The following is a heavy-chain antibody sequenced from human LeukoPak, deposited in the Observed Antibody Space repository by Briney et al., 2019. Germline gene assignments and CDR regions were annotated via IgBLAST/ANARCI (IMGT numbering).Heavy chain of an antibody. J-gene: IGHJ3*02. CDR3: ANFDGDSQAFHI. CDR2: ILYDGSKK. D-gene: IGHD3-9*01. V-gene: IGHV3-30*18. CDR1: GFTFTNYN. Sequence: GGSLRLSCAASGFTFTNYNMHWVRQSPGKGLQWVAAILYDGSKKYYAESVKGRFSVYRDNSNYTLYLQMNSLKTEDTALYSCANFDGDSQAFHIWGQGTMVTVSS.